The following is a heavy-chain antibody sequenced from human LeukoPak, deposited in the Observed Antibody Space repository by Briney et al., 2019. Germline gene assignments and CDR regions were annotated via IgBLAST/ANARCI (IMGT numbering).Heavy chain of an antibody. Sequence: SETLTLTCTVSGGSISSGGYSWSWIRQPPGKGLEWIEYIYHSGSTYYNPSLKSRVTISLDRSKNQFSLKLTSVPAGDTAVYYCATVAMVRGSVFDPWGQGTLVTVSS. V-gene: IGHV4-30-2*01. J-gene: IGHJ5*02. CDR2: IYHSGST. CDR3: ATVAMVRGSVFDP. D-gene: IGHD3-10*01. CDR1: GGSISSGGYS.